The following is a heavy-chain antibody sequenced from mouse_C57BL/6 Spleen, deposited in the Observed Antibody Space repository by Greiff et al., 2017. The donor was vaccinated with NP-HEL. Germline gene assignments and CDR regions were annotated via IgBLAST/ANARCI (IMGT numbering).Heavy chain of an antibody. Sequence: QVQLQQSGAELVKPGASVKLSCKASGYTFTEYTIPWVKQRSGQGLEWIGWFYPGSGSIKYNEKFKDKATLTADKSSSTVYMELSRLSSEDSAVYFCARHEGKIYYDYGAWFAYWGQGTLVTVSA. CDR3: ARHEGKIYYDYGAWFAY. D-gene: IGHD2-4*01. J-gene: IGHJ3*01. V-gene: IGHV1-62-2*01. CDR1: GYTFTEYT. CDR2: FYPGSGSI.